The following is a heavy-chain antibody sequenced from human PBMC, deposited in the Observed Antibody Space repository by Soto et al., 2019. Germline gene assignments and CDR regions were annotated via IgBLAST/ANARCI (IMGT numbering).Heavy chain of an antibody. Sequence: QVQLQESGPGLVKPSDTLSLTCAVSGYSISSSNWWGWIRQPPGKGLEWIGYIYYSGSTYYNPSLKSRVTMSVDTSKNQFSLKLSSVTAVDTAVYYCARIISVAGTEGGLAGWFDHWGQGTLVTVSS. V-gene: IGHV4-28*01. J-gene: IGHJ5*02. CDR3: ARIISVAGTEGGLAGWFDH. CDR2: IYYSGST. CDR1: GYSISSSNW. D-gene: IGHD6-19*01.